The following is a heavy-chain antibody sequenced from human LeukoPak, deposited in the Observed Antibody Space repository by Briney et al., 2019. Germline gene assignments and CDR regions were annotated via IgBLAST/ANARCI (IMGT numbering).Heavy chain of an antibody. CDR3: ARAITVVDSY. CDR2: IDGDGTEK. CDR1: GFTFSSYG. V-gene: IGHV3-7*01. J-gene: IGHJ4*02. D-gene: IGHD2-2*01. Sequence: GGSLRLSCAASGFTFSSYGMHWVRQAPGKGLEWVAGIDGDGTEKYYVESVKGRFTISRDNAKKSVYLQMNSLRADDTAVYYCARAITVVDSYWGQGTLVTVSS.